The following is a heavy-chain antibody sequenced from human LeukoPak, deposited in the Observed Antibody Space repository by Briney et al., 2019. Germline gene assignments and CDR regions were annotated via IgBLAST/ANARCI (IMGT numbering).Heavy chain of an antibody. CDR1: GFIFSSYA. CDR2: ITYSGGST. J-gene: IGHJ3*01. CDR3: AKDRGSGSYRTGFGL. D-gene: IGHD1-26*01. V-gene: IGHV3-23*01. Sequence: PGGSLKLSCTASGFIFSSYAMNWVRQAPGKGLEWVSTITYSGGSTFYADSVKGRFTTSRDNSKNTLYLQMNTLRSEGTAVYYCAKDRGSGSYRTGFGLWGQGTMVTVSS.